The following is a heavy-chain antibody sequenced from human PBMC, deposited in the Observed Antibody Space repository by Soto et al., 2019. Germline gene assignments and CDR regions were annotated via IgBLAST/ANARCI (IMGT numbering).Heavy chain of an antibody. D-gene: IGHD3-22*01. J-gene: IGHJ4*02. CDR1: GYTFTGYY. Sequence: GASVKVSCKASGYTFTGYYMHWVRQAPGQGLEWMGWINPNSGGTNYAQKFQGRVTMTRDTSISTAYMELSRLRSDDTAVYYCARNTYYYDSSGYVGYWGQGTLVTVSS. CDR3: ARNTYYYDSSGYVGY. V-gene: IGHV1-2*02. CDR2: INPNSGGT.